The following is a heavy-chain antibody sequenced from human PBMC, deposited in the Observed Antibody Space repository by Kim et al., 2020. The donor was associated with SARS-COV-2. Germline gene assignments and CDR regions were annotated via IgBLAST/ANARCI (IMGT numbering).Heavy chain of an antibody. CDR1: GFTFSSYA. Sequence: GGSLRLSCAASGFTFSSYAMHWVRQGPGKGLEWVAVISYDGSNKYYADSVKGRFTISRDNSKNTLYLQMNSLRAEDTAVYYCARGGNRYSYGGADMDVWGQGTTVTVSS. J-gene: IGHJ6*02. CDR3: ARGGNRYSYGGADMDV. D-gene: IGHD5-18*01. V-gene: IGHV3-30*04. CDR2: ISYDGSNK.